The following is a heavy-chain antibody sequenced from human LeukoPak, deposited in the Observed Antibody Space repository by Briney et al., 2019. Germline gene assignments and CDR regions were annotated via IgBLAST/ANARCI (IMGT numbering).Heavy chain of an antibody. CDR1: GFTFSSYA. J-gene: IGHJ4*02. CDR3: ARWETTVTTLDY. D-gene: IGHD4-17*01. CDR2: ISGSGGST. Sequence: PGGSLRLSCAASGFTFSSYAMSSVRQAPGKGLEWVSAISGSGGSTYYADSVKGRFTISRDNSKNTLYLQMNSLRAEDTAVYYCARWETTVTTLDYWGQGTLVTVSS. V-gene: IGHV3-23*01.